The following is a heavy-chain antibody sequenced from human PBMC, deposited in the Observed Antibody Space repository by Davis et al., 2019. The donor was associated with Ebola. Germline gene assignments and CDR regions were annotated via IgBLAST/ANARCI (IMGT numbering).Heavy chain of an antibody. V-gene: IGHV4-59*08. CDR2: IYYSGST. CDR3: ARHALADYYYYYMDV. CDR1: GGSISSHY. D-gene: IGHD6-19*01. J-gene: IGHJ6*03. Sequence: PSETLSLTCTVSGGSISSHYWSWIRQPPGKGLEWIGYIYYSGSTYYNPSLKSRVTISVDTSKNQFFLKLSSVTAADTAVYYCARHALADYYYYYMDVWGKGTTVTVSS.